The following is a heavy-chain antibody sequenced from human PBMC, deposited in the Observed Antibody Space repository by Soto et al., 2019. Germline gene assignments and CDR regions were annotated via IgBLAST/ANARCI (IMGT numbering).Heavy chain of an antibody. Sequence: QVQLQESGPGLVKPSQTLSLTCTVSGGSISIGIYYWTWIRQHPGKGLEWIGYIYYSGSSYYNPSLKSRATISVDTSKNQFSLKLNSVSAADTAVYYCARGTRSGSYFADAFDIWGQGTMVTVSS. D-gene: IGHD3-10*01. CDR1: GGSISIGIYY. V-gene: IGHV4-31*03. CDR3: ARGTRSGSYFADAFDI. J-gene: IGHJ3*02. CDR2: IYYSGSS.